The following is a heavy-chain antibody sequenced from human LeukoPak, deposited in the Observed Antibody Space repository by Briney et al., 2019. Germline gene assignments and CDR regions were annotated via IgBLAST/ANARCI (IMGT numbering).Heavy chain of an antibody. CDR3: ARVSIDGHYDSSGYYYGMDV. J-gene: IGHJ6*02. D-gene: IGHD3-22*01. Sequence: ASVKVSCKASGYTFTSYDINWVRQATGQGLEWMGWINPNSGGTNYAQKFQGWVTMTRDTSISTAYMELSRLRSDDTAVYYCARVSIDGHYDSSGYYYGMDVWGQGNTVTVSS. V-gene: IGHV1-2*04. CDR2: INPNSGGT. CDR1: GYTFTSYD.